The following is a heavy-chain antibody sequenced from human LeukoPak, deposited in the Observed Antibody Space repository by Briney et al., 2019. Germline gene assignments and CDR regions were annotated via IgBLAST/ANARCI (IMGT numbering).Heavy chain of an antibody. J-gene: IGHJ4*02. CDR3: TRGNGDYYFNY. CDR1: GVSISGYY. D-gene: IGHD4-17*01. Sequence: SETLSLTCTVSGVSISGYYWSWVRQPPGKGLEWIGYIYYSGSTNYSPSLKSRVTISLDTSKNQFSLRVRPVTAADTAVYFCTRGNGDYYFNYWGQGTLVTVSS. V-gene: IGHV4-59*01. CDR2: IYYSGST.